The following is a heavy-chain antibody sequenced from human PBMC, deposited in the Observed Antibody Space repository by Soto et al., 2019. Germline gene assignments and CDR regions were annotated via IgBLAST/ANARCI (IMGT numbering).Heavy chain of an antibody. CDR2: ISAYNGNT. Sequence: VASVKVSCKASGYTFTSYGISWVRQAPGQGLEWMGWISAYNGNTNYAQKLQGRVTMTTDTSTSTAYMELRSLRSDDTAVYYCARIGLIYDGSYYGMDVWGQGTTVTVSS. CDR1: GYTFTSYG. V-gene: IGHV1-18*01. CDR3: ARIGLIYDGSYYGMDV. J-gene: IGHJ6*02. D-gene: IGHD3-16*01.